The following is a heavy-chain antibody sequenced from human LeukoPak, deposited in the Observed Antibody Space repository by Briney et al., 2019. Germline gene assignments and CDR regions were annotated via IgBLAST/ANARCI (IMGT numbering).Heavy chain of an antibody. J-gene: IGHJ4*02. Sequence: GGSLRLSCAASGFTFSTYWMHWVRQAPGEGLVWVSRINSDGSSTSYADSVKGRFTISRDNAKNTLFLQMNSLRAEDTAVYYCARGRGGANFDYWGQGTLVTVSS. CDR1: GFTFSTYW. D-gene: IGHD4/OR15-4a*01. CDR2: INSDGSST. CDR3: ARGRGGANFDY. V-gene: IGHV3-74*01.